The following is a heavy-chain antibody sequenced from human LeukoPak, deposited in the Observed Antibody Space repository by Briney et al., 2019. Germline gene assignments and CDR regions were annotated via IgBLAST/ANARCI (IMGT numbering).Heavy chain of an antibody. CDR3: ARGLDKTFWYFDL. CDR2: IHHTGAT. Sequence: SETLSLTCVVSGRSLSGYYWGWIRQPPGKGLEWIGEIHHTGATTSNPSLKSRVSLSLDTSRNQLSLRLISVTAADTGLYFCARGLDKTFWYFDLWGRGTLVTVSS. D-gene: IGHD3-9*01. V-gene: IGHV4-34*01. CDR1: GRSLSGYY. J-gene: IGHJ2*01.